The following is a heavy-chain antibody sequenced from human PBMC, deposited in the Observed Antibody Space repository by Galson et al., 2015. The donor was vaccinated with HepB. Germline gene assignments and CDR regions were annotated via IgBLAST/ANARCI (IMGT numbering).Heavy chain of an antibody. CDR3: ARAGALWSDYSNDAVDI. CDR2: INPSGGST. D-gene: IGHD3-3*01. J-gene: IGHJ3*02. V-gene: IGHV1-46*01. CDR1: EYTFTSYY. Sequence: SVKVSCKASEYTFTSYYMHWVRQAPGQGLEWMGIINPSGGSTSYAQKFQGRVTMTRDTSTSTVYMELSSLRSEDTAVYYCARAGALWSDYSNDAVDIWGQGTMVTVSS.